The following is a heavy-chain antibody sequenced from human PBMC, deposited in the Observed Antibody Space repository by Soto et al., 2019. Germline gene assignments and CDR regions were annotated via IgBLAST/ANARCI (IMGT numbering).Heavy chain of an antibody. D-gene: IGHD2-15*01. J-gene: IGHJ4*02. V-gene: IGHV3-21*01. CDR3: ARDAAYCSGGSCYGGYYFDY. CDR1: GFTFSSYS. Sequence: EVQLVESGGGLVKPGGSLRLSCAASGFTFSSYSMNWVRQAPGKGLEWVSSISSSSSYIYYADSVKGRFTISRDNAKNSLYLQMNSLRAEDTAVYYCARDAAYCSGGSCYGGYYFDYWGQGTLATVSS. CDR2: ISSSSSYI.